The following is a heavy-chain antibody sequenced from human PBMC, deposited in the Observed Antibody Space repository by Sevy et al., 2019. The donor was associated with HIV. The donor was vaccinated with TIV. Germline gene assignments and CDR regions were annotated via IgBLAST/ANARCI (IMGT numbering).Heavy chain of an antibody. CDR1: GFTFSSYS. D-gene: IGHD6-13*01. Sequence: GGSLRLSCAASGFTFSSYSMNWVRQAPGKGLEWVSSISSSSSYIYYADSVKGRFTSSRDNAKNSLYLQMNSLRAEDTAVYYCARCSIAAAGPTNYYYYYGMDVWGQGTTVTVSS. CDR3: ARCSIAAAGPTNYYYYYGMDV. CDR2: ISSSSSYI. V-gene: IGHV3-21*01. J-gene: IGHJ6*02.